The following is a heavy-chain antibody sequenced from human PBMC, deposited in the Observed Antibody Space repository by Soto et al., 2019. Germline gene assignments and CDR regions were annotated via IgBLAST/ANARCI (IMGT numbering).Heavy chain of an antibody. V-gene: IGHV1-8*01. D-gene: IGHD6-13*01. CDR1: GNTFTSYD. Sequence: ASVKVSCKTSGNTFTSYDMNWVRQAPGQGLEWMGWMRPNSGTTGYAGKFQGRVSMTRNTSISTAYMELSGLTSEDTAVYYCARGRGSTSWYYFDYWGQGTQVTVYS. J-gene: IGHJ4*02. CDR3: ARGRGSTSWYYFDY. CDR2: MRPNSGTT.